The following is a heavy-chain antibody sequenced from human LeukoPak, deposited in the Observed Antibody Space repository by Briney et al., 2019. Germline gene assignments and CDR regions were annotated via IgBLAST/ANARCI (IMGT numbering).Heavy chain of an antibody. CDR3: ARGIPYNAFDI. CDR2: IYSGGST. Sequence: GGSLRLSCAASGFTFSSYSMHWVRQAPGKGLEWVSVIYSGGSTYYADSVKGRFTISRDNSKNTLYLQMNSLRAEDTAVYYCARGIPYNAFDIWGQGTMVTVSS. V-gene: IGHV3-66*01. CDR1: GFTFSSYS. J-gene: IGHJ3*02. D-gene: IGHD1-14*01.